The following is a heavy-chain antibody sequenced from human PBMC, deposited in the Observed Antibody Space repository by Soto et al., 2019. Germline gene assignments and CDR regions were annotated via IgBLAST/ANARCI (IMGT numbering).Heavy chain of an antibody. Sequence: GGSLRLSCAASGITVSGNYMSWVRQAPGKGLEWVANIKQDGSEKWYVDSVKGRFAISRDNAKNSLYLQMNSLRAEDTAVYFCAKDPNGDYVGAFDSWGQGSLVTVPQ. CDR1: GITVSGNY. V-gene: IGHV3-7*01. CDR3: AKDPNGDYVGAFDS. CDR2: IKQDGSEK. J-gene: IGHJ4*02. D-gene: IGHD4-17*01.